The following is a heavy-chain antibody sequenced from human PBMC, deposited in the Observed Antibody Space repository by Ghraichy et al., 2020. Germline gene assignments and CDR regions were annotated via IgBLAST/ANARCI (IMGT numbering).Heavy chain of an antibody. J-gene: IGHJ4*02. Sequence: SVKVSCKASGGTFSSYAISWVRQAPGQGLEWMGRIIPILGIANYAQKFQGRVTITADKSTSTAYMELSSLRSEDTAVYYCARGDKSDYGDYWGQGTLVTVSS. V-gene: IGHV1-69*04. CDR2: IIPILGIA. D-gene: IGHD3-16*01. CDR1: GGTFSSYA. CDR3: ARGDKSDYGDY.